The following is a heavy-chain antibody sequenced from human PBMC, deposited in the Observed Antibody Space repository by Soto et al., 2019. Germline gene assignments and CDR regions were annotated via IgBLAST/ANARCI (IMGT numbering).Heavy chain of an antibody. CDR2: IGWNSNTI. CDR1: GFNFDDYA. D-gene: IGHD2-15*01. J-gene: IGHJ4*02. Sequence: GGSLRLSCAASGFNFDDYAMHWVRQAPGKGLEWVSYIGWNSNTIYYADSVKGRFTISRDNAKNSLYLHMNSLSAEDTAVYYCARDRGCSGGICYRDLGYWGQGTLVTVSS. CDR3: ARDRGCSGGICYRDLGY. V-gene: IGHV3-48*01.